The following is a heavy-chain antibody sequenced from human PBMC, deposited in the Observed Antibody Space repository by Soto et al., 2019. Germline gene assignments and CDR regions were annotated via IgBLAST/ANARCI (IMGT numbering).Heavy chain of an antibody. CDR3: ARRWGRTFDY. V-gene: IGHV4-59*08. CDR2: IYYSGSI. J-gene: IGHJ4*02. CDR1: GGSISSYY. D-gene: IGHD7-27*01. Sequence: KPSETLSLTCTVSGGSISSYYWSWIRQPPGKGLEWIGYIYYSGSINYNPSLKSRVTISVDTSKNQFSLKLSSVTAADTAVYYCARRWGRTFDYWGQGTLVTVSS.